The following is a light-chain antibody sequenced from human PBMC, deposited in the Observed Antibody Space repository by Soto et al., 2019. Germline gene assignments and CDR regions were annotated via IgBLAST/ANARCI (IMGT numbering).Light chain of an antibody. CDR1: QSVSSSY. Sequence: EIVMTQSPATLSVSPGEGATLSCRASQSVSSSYLAWYQQKPGQPPRLLIYGAFSRAAGVPDRFSGSGSGPDFTLTISRLEPEDFAVYYCQQYDSSPRTFGQGTKVDIK. CDR2: GAF. CDR3: QQYDSSPRT. V-gene: IGKV3-20*01. J-gene: IGKJ1*01.